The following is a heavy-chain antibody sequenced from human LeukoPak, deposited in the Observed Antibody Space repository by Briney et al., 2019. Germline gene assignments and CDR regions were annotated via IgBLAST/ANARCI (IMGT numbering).Heavy chain of an antibody. CDR1: GYTFTSYG. V-gene: IGHV1-18*01. CDR2: ISAYNGNT. D-gene: IGHD6-13*01. Sequence: ASVKVSCKASGYTFTSYGISWVRQAPGQGLEWMGWISAYNGNTNYAQKLQGRVAMTTDTSTSTAYMELRSLRSDDTAVYYCARAGYSSSQFYGMDVWGQGTTVTVSS. J-gene: IGHJ6*02. CDR3: ARAGYSSSQFYGMDV.